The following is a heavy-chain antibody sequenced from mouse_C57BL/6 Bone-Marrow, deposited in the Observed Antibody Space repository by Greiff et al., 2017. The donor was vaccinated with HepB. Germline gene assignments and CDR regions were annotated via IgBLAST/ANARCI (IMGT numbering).Heavy chain of an antibody. Sequence: EVKLVESGGDLVKPGGSLKLSCAASGFTFSSYGMSWVRQTPDKRLEWVATISSGGSYTYYPDSVKGRFTISRDNAKNTLYLQMSSLKSEDTAMYYCSRQSSAWLAYWGQGTPVTVSA. J-gene: IGHJ3*01. CDR3: SRQSSAWLAY. V-gene: IGHV5-6*02. D-gene: IGHD6-1*01. CDR2: ISSGGSYT. CDR1: GFTFSSYG.